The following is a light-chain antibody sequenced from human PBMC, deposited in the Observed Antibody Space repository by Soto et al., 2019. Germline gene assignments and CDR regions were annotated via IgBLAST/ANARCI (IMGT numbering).Light chain of an antibody. CDR1: QSISRW. V-gene: IGKV1-5*01. CDR3: QQYNTYPWT. CDR2: DAS. J-gene: IGKJ1*01. Sequence: DIQMTQSPSTLSASIGDRVTITCRATQSISRWLACYQQTPGKAPKLLIYDASSLQSGVPSRFSGSGSGTEFTLTISSLQPDDFATYHCQQYNTYPWTFGQGTKVEIK.